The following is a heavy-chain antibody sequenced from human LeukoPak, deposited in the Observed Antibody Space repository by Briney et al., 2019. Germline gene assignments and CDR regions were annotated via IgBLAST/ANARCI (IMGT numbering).Heavy chain of an antibody. V-gene: IGHV3-30*18. CDR2: ISYDGSNK. Sequence: GGSLRLSCAASGFTFSSYGMHWVRQAPGKGLEWVAVISYDGSNKYYADSVKGRFTISRDNSKNTLYLQMSSLRAEDTAVYYCAKGVDDYWGQGTLVTVSS. CDR3: AKGVDDY. D-gene: IGHD3-3*01. J-gene: IGHJ4*02. CDR1: GFTFSSYG.